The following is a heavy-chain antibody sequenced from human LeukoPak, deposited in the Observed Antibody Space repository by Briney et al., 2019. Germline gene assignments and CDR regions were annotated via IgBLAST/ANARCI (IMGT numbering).Heavy chain of an antibody. J-gene: IGHJ4*02. CDR3: ARAGYDSSGYYYPYFDY. CDR2: ISNNGGYT. V-gene: IGHV3-23*01. D-gene: IGHD3-22*01. CDR1: GFTFSSSA. Sequence: PGGSLRLSCAASGFTFSSSAMSWVRQAPGKGLEWVSAISNNGGYTYYADSVQGRFTISRDNSKNTLYLQMNSLRAEDTAVYYCARAGYDSSGYYYPYFDYWGQGTLVTVSS.